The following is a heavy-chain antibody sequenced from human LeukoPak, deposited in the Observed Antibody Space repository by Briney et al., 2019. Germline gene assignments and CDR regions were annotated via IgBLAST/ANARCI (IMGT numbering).Heavy chain of an antibody. CDR1: GGSISSGDYY. V-gene: IGHV4-30-4*08. CDR3: AREKGPHYDFWSGYYNSTNWFDP. CDR2: IYYSGST. Sequence: SQTLSLTYTVSGGSISSGDYYWSWIRQPPGKGLEWIGYIYYSGSTYYNPSLKSRVTISVDTSKNQFSLKLSSVTAADTAVYYCAREKGPHYDFWSGYYNSTNWFDPWGQGTLVTVSS. D-gene: IGHD3-3*01. J-gene: IGHJ5*02.